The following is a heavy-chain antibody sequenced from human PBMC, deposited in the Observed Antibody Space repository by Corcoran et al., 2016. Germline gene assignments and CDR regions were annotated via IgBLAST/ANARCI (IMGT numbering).Heavy chain of an antibody. J-gene: IGHJ6*02. CDR2: IIPIFGTA. V-gene: IGHV1-69*06. CDR1: GGTFSSYA. CDR3: AGVDSSGWYESYYYGMDV. D-gene: IGHD6-19*01. Sequence: QVQLVQSGAEVKKPGSSVKVSCKASGGTFSSYAISWVRQAPGQGLEWMGGIIPIFGTANYAQKFQGRVTITADKSTSTAYMELSSLRSEDTAVYYCAGVDSSGWYESYYYGMDVWGQGTTVTVS.